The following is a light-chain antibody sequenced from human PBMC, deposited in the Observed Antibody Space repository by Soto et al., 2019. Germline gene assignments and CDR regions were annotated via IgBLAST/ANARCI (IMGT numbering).Light chain of an antibody. CDR2: AAS. CDR1: QYINTR. J-gene: IGKJ1*01. Sequence: EIVLTQSTATLSSFPGDRVSLSCRASQYINTRLAWYQHRPGQAPRLLIYAASTRAAGVPVRFSGSGSETEFTLTIRSLQSEDFALYYCHQYNNWPWTFGQGTKVDIK. V-gene: IGKV3-15*01. CDR3: HQYNNWPWT.